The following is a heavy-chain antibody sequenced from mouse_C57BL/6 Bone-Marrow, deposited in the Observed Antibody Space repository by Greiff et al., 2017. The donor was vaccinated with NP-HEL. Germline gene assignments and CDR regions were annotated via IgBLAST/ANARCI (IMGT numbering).Heavy chain of an antibody. CDR1: GYTFTSYW. D-gene: IGHD2-5*01. CDR2: IHPNSGST. Sequence: QVQLQQPGAELVKPGASVKLSCKASGYTFTSYWMHWVKQRPGQGLEWIGMIHPNSGSTNYNEKFKSKATLTVDKSSSTAYMQLSSLTSEDSAVYYGAFYYSNYWGLCYWGQGTTLTVSS. J-gene: IGHJ2*01. CDR3: AFYYSNYWGLCY. V-gene: IGHV1-64*01.